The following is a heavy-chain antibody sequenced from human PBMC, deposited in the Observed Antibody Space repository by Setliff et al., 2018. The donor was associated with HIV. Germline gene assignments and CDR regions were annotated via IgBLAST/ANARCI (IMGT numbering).Heavy chain of an antibody. J-gene: IGHJ4*02. CDR3: ARMGESPPHSSSWYY. D-gene: IGHD6-13*01. V-gene: IGHV1-8*02. CDR1: GSTFTSYA. CDR2: MNPNSGNT. Sequence: ASVKVSCKASGSTFTSYAINWVRQATGQGLEWMGWMNPNSGNTGYAQKFQGRVTMTRDTFITTAYMELSSLRSDDTAVYYCARMGESPPHSSSWYYWGQGTLVTVSS.